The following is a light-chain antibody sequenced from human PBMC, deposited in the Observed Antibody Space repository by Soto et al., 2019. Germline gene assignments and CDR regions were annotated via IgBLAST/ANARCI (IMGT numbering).Light chain of an antibody. J-gene: IGLJ1*01. CDR1: SSDVGGYNY. CDR2: DVN. Sequence: QSALTQPASVSGSPGQSITISCTGTSSDVGGYNYVSWYQQNPGKAPKLMIYDVNNRPSGVSYRFSGSKSGHTASLSISGLQAEDEADYYYSSYTSSSTRVFGTGTKVTVL. CDR3: SSYTSSSTRV. V-gene: IGLV2-14*01.